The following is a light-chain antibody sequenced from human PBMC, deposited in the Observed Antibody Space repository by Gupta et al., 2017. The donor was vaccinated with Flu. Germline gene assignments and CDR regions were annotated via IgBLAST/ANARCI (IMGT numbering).Light chain of an antibody. CDR2: GAS. CDR3: QQYGSSPFT. V-gene: IGKV3-20*01. J-gene: IGKJ5*01. Sequence: EIVLTQSPGTLSLSPGERATLSCRASQSVSSSYLAWYQQKPGQAPRRLIYGASSRATGIPDRFSGSGSGTEFTLTISRLEPEDFAVYYCQQYGSSPFTFGQGTQVEIK. CDR1: QSVSSSY.